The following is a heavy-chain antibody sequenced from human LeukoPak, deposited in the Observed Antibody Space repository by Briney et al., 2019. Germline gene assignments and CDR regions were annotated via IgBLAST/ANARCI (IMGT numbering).Heavy chain of an antibody. J-gene: IGHJ4*02. D-gene: IGHD3-9*01. CDR1: GFTFSSYS. CDR3: QKTAYDILTGYYDY. V-gene: IGHV3-21*01. CDR2: ISSSSSYI. Sequence: GSSLRLSCAASGFTFSSYSMNWVRQAPGKGLEWVSSISSSSSYIYYADSEKGLFTTSRDNAKNSLYLQMNSLRAEDTFFFFKQKTAYDILTGYYDYWGQGTLVTVSS.